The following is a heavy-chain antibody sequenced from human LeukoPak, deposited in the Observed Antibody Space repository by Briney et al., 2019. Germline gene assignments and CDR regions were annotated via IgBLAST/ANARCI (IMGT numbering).Heavy chain of an antibody. CDR2: ISSSGSTI. CDR3: ARVPSYYYYYMDV. J-gene: IGHJ6*03. CDR1: GFTFSDYY. Sequence: GSLRLSCAASGFTFSDYYMSWIRQAPGKGLEWVSYISSSGSTIYYADSVKGRFTISRDNAKNSPYLQMNSLRAEATAVYYCARVPSYYYYYMDVWGKGTTVTVSS. V-gene: IGHV3-11*04.